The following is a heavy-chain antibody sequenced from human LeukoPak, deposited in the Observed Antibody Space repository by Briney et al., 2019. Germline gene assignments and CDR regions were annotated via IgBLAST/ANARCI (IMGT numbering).Heavy chain of an antibody. CDR3: ARSARGLYGDYFGYYYYGMDV. CDR1: GGSISSSYY. J-gene: IGHJ6*02. D-gene: IGHD4-17*01. CDR2: IYYSGST. Sequence: SETLSLTCTVSGGSISSSYYWGWIRQPPGKGLEWIGSIYYSGSTYYNPSLKSRVTISVDTSKNQFSLKLSSVTAADTAVYYCARSARGLYGDYFGYYYYGMDVWGQGTTVTVSS. V-gene: IGHV4-39*01.